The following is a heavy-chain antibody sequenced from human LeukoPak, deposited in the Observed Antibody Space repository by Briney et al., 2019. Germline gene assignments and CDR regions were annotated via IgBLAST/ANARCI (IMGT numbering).Heavy chain of an antibody. Sequence: ASVRVSCKASGYTFTSYDINWVRQAPGQGLEWMGWINPNSGGTNYAQKFQGRVTMTRDTSISTAYMELSRLRSDDTAVYYCARDEGIVVVPAAKYNWFDPWGQGTLVTVSS. V-gene: IGHV1-2*02. CDR1: GYTFTSYD. CDR2: INPNSGGT. J-gene: IGHJ5*02. D-gene: IGHD2-2*01. CDR3: ARDEGIVVVPAAKYNWFDP.